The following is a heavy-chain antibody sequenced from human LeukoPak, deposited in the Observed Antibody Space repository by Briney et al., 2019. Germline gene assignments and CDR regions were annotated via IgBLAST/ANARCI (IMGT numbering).Heavy chain of an antibody. V-gene: IGHV3-7*01. D-gene: IGHD3-22*01. Sequence: GGSLRLSCAASGFTFSSYWMSWVRQAPGKGLEWVANIKQDGSEKYYVDSVKGRFTISRDNAKNSLYLQMNSLRAEDTAVYYCARDGRGYYDSSGYSDYWGQGTLVTVSS. CDR2: IKQDGSEK. CDR3: ARDGRGYYDSSGYSDY. CDR1: GFTFSSYW. J-gene: IGHJ4*02.